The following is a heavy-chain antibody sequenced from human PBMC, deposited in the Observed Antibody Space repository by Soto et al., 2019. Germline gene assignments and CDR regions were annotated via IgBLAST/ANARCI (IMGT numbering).Heavy chain of an antibody. J-gene: IGHJ4*02. V-gene: IGHV3-66*01. Sequence: PGGSLRLSCAASGFTVSSNYMSWVRQAPGKGLEWVSVIYSGGSTYYADSVKGRFTISRDNSKNTLYLQMNSLRAEDTAVYYCARDDVWNDSGFDYWGQGTLVTVSS. CDR3: ARDDVWNDSGFDY. CDR1: GFTVSSNY. CDR2: IYSGGST. D-gene: IGHD1-1*01.